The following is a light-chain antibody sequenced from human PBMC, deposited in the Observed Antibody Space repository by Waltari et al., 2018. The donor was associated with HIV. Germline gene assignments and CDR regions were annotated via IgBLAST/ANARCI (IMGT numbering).Light chain of an antibody. CDR3: QQYYSTPRT. Sequence: DIVMTQSPDSLAVSLGGRATINCKPTQKILFSSTNKNYLSWFQQRPGQPPRLLIYWVSTRESGVPERFTGSGSGTNFTLTISRLQADDVAVYFCQQYYSTPRTFGQGTKVELK. CDR2: WVS. V-gene: IGKV4-1*01. J-gene: IGKJ1*01. CDR1: QKILFSSTNKNY.